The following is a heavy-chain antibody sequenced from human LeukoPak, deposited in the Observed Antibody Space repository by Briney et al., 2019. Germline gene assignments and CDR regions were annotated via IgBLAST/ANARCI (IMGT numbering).Heavy chain of an antibody. J-gene: IGHJ4*02. CDR2: INPSGGST. D-gene: IGHD3-16*01. Sequence: ASVKVSCKASGYTFTSYYMHWVRQAPGQGLEWMGIINPSGGSTSYADRFKGRVTMTRDTSTSTVYMELSSLGSEDTAVYYCAREDAAVLNVDYWGQGTLVTVSS. CDR1: GYTFTSYY. V-gene: IGHV1-46*01. CDR3: AREDAAVLNVDY.